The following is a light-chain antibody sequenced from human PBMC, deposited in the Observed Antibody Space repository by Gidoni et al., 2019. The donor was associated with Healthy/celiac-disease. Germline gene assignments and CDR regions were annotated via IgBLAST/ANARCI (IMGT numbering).Light chain of an antibody. J-gene: IGKJ1*01. CDR2: GAS. CDR3: QQYNNWPPWT. V-gene: IGKV3-15*01. CDR1: QSVSSN. Sequence: EIVMTQSPATLSVSPGERATLSCRASQSVSSNLAWYQQKPGQAPRLLIYGASTRATGIPARFSGSVSGTEFTLTISSLQSEDFAFYYCQQYNNWPPWTFGQGTKVEIK.